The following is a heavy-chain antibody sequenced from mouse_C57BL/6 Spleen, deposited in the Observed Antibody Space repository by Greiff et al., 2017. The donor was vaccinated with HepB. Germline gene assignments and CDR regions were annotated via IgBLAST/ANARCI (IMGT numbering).Heavy chain of an antibody. CDR2: IYPSDSET. CDR1: GYTFTSYW. CDR3: ARPSWDYYGSSFAMDY. Sequence: VQLQQSGAELVRPGSSVKLSCKASGYTFTSYWMDWVKQRPGQGLEWIGNIYPSDSETHYNQKFKDKATLTVDKSSSTAYMQLSSLTSEDSAVYYCARPSWDYYGSSFAMDYWGQGTSVTVSS. D-gene: IGHD1-1*01. V-gene: IGHV1-61*01. J-gene: IGHJ4*01.